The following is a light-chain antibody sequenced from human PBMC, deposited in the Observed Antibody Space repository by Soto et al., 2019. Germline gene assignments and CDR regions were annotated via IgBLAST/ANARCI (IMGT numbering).Light chain of an antibody. J-gene: IGKJ1*01. CDR2: KAS. CDR1: QNINTW. V-gene: IGKV1-5*03. Sequence: DIQMTQSPSTLSASVGDRVTITCRASQNINTWLAWYQQKPGKAPNLLIYKASTLESGVPSRFNGSGSGTEFTLTISSLQPADFPTYYCQQYNSSWTLRPGTKADIK. CDR3: QQYNSSWT.